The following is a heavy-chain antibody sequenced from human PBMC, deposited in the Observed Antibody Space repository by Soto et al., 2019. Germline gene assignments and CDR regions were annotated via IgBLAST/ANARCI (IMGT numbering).Heavy chain of an antibody. Sequence: EVQLVESGGGLVQPGGSLRLSCEASGFTFSTYWMHWIRQVPGKGLEWVSRINSDASHTYYADSVKGRLTISRDNAKNTLHLEMNSLRAQDTAVYYGVRAGPCITTSCYGNWFDPWGQGTLVTVSS. J-gene: IGHJ5*02. D-gene: IGHD2-2*01. V-gene: IGHV3-74*01. CDR3: VRAGPCITTSCYGNWFDP. CDR1: GFTFSTYW. CDR2: INSDASHT.